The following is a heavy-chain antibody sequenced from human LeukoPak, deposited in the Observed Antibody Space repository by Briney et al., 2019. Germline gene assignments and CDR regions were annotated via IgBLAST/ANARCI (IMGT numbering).Heavy chain of an antibody. CDR1: GGSISTYY. D-gene: IGHD3-22*01. CDR2: IDYSGGT. J-gene: IGHJ5*02. V-gene: IGHV4-59*01. CDR3: ARGPPSYYNH. Sequence: SETLSLTCTVSGGSISTYYWSWIRQPPGEGLEWIGNIDYSGGTNYNPSLKSRVTISVDTSKNQISLKLRSVTAADTAVYYCARGPPSYYNHWGQGTLVTVSS.